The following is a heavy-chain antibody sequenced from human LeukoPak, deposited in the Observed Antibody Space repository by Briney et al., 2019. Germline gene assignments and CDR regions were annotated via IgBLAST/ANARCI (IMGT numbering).Heavy chain of an antibody. J-gene: IGHJ4*02. V-gene: IGHV3-48*01. Sequence: GGSLRLSRAASGFTFSSYSMNWVRQAPGKGLEWVSYISSSSSTIYYADSVKGRFTISRDNAKNSLYLQMNSLRAEDTAVYYCARRGQGFGELWPTADFDYWGQGTLVTVSS. CDR2: ISSSSSTI. CDR1: GFTFSSYS. CDR3: ARRGQGFGELWPTADFDY. D-gene: IGHD3-10*01.